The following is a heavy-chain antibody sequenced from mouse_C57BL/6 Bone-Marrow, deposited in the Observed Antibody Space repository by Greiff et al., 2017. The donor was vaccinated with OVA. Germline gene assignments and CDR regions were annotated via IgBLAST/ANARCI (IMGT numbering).Heavy chain of an antibody. Sequence: QQSCTASGYPFTSYWMQWVNPRPGQGLEWIGEIDPSDSYTNYNHKFKGKATLTVDTSSSTAYMQLSRLTSEDAAVYYCARSEAITTGVDTDYYAMDYWGQGTSVTVSS. CDR2: IDPSDSYT. J-gene: IGHJ4*01. V-gene: IGHV1-50*01. CDR3: ARSEAITTGVDTDYYAMDY. D-gene: IGHD1-1*01. CDR1: GYPFTSYW.